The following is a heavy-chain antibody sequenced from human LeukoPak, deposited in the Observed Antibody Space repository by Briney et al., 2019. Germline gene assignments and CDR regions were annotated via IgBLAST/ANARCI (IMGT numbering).Heavy chain of an antibody. CDR3: AREEINSSSWYEVIPKGCDY. Sequence: ASVKVSCKASGYTFTGYYMHWVRQAPGQGLEWMGWINPNSGGTNYAQKFQGRVTMTRDTSISTAYMELSRLRSDDTAVYYCAREEINSSSWYEVIPKGCDYWGQGTLVTVSS. CDR1: GYTFTGYY. J-gene: IGHJ4*02. CDR2: INPNSGGT. V-gene: IGHV1-2*02. D-gene: IGHD6-13*01.